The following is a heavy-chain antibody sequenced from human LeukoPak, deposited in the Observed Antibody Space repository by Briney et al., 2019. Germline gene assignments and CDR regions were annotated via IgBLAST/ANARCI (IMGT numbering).Heavy chain of an antibody. Sequence: PSETLSLTCTVSGGSITSHYWSWIRQPPGKGLEWIGYMYYTGSTNNNPSLKSRVTISVDTSKNQFSLKLSSVTAADTAVYYCAREGGIWFGEFPDFDYWGQGTRVTVSS. V-gene: IGHV4-59*11. J-gene: IGHJ4*02. D-gene: IGHD3-10*01. CDR2: MYYTGST. CDR3: AREGGIWFGEFPDFDY. CDR1: GGSITSHY.